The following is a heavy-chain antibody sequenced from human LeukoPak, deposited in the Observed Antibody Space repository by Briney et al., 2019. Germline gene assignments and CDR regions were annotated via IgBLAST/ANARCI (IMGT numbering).Heavy chain of an antibody. D-gene: IGHD3-22*01. Sequence: GGSLRLSCAASGFTFSSYGMHWVRQAPGKGLEWVSGISSSGSGGNTYYADSVKGRFTISRDNSKNTLYLQMNSLRAEDTAVYYCAKGLVYFDYWGQGTLVTVSS. CDR2: ISSSGSGGNT. V-gene: IGHV3-23*01. J-gene: IGHJ4*02. CDR1: GFTFSSYG. CDR3: AKGLVYFDY.